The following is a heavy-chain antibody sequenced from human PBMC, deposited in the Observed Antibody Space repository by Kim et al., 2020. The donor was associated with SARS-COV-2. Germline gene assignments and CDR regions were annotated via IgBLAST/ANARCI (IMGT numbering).Heavy chain of an antibody. J-gene: IGHJ3*02. CDR3: ARARHTTVTPYDACDM. D-gene: IGHD4-17*01. V-gene: IGHV4-59*01. Sequence: SLKSRVTISVDTSKKQFSLKLTSVTAADTAVYYCARARHTTVTPYDACDMWGQGTMVTVSS.